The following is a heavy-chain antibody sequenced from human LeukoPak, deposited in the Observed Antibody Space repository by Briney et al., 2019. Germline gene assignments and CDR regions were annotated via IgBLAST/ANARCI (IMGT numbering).Heavy chain of an antibody. CDR1: GFTFSSYS. CDR2: ISSSSSYI. D-gene: IGHD3-16*02. CDR3: AREGGHGDAGPLYDYVWGSYRYQYFDY. V-gene: IGHV3-21*01. Sequence: GGSLRLSCAASGFTFSSYSMNWVRQAPGKGLEWVSSISSSSSYIYYADSVKGRFTISRDNAKNSLYLQMNSLRAEDTAVYYCAREGGHGDAGPLYDYVWGSYRYQYFDYWGQGTLVTVSS. J-gene: IGHJ4*02.